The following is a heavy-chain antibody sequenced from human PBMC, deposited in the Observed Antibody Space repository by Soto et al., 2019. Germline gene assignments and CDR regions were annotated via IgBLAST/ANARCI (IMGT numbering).Heavy chain of an antibody. V-gene: IGHV1-18*01. CDR3: AKEEDSQALDF. Sequence: ASVKVSCKASGYTFRNYGISWVRQAPGQGLEWMGWISPFNGNIKFGQKFQGRVTMTTDTFTSIAYMELTSLRSDDTAVYYCAKEEDSQALDFWGQGTLVTVSS. CDR2: ISPFNGNI. J-gene: IGHJ4*02. CDR1: GYTFRNYG.